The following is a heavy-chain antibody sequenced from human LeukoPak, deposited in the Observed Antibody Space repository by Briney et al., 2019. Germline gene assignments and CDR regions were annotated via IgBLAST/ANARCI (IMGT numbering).Heavy chain of an antibody. J-gene: IGHJ4*02. CDR1: GFTFSSYS. D-gene: IGHD5-12*01. V-gene: IGHV3-21*01. CDR2: ISSSSSYI. CDR3: ARVWWLRYYFDY. Sequence: PGGSLRLSCAASGFTFSSYSMNWVRQAPGKGLEWVSSISSSSSYIYYADSVKGRFTISRDNAKNSLYLQMNSLRAEDTAVYYCARVWWLRYYFDYWGQGTLVTVSS.